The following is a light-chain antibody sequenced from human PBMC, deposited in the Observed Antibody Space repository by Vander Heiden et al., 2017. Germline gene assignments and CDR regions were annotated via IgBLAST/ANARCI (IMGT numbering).Light chain of an antibody. V-gene: IGKV3-15*01. CDR1: QRIAKS. CDR3: QPYNHWPPWT. Sequence: EIVMTQSPATLSLSPGAAATLTGRASQRIAKSVAWYQQKRDQAPRRLIYGASTRANGIPARFSGSGSGTEFTLTISSRQSEDFAVYYCQPYNHWPPWTFGQGTKVEIK. J-gene: IGKJ1*01. CDR2: GAS.